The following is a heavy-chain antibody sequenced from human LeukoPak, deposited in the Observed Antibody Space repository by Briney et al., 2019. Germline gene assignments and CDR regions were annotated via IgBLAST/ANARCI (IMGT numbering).Heavy chain of an antibody. Sequence: ASAKVSCKSSGYTFIGYYMHWVRQAPGQGPEWMGWINPNNGATKYAQTFQGRVTMTRDTSISIVYMELSSLRSDDTAVYHCARGGGRYYVDYWGQGTLVTVSS. J-gene: IGHJ4*02. CDR1: GYTFIGYY. D-gene: IGHD1-26*01. V-gene: IGHV1-2*02. CDR2: INPNNGAT. CDR3: ARGGGRYYVDY.